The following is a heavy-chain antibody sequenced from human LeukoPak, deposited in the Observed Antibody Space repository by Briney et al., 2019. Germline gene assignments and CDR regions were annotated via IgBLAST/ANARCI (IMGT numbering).Heavy chain of an antibody. J-gene: IGHJ4*02. V-gene: IGHV3-48*04. CDR1: GFTFSTSG. CDR3: ASPLGDSVFY. CDR2: ISSSSDTI. D-gene: IGHD4-17*01. Sequence: GGSLRLSCTGSGFTFSTSGMNWVRQAPGRGLDWISYISSSSDTIVYADSVKGRFTSSRDNAKNSLYLQMNSLRVEVTAVYYCASPLGDSVFYWGQGTLVTVSS.